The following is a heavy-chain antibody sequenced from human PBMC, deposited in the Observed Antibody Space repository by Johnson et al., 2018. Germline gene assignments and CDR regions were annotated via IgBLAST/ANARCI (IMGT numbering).Heavy chain of an antibody. V-gene: IGHV3-30-3*01. CDR1: GFIFNRHA. D-gene: IGHD5-18*01. CDR3: AKAPGYSYPNA. J-gene: IGHJ4*02. CDR2: ISFDGNNK. Sequence: QVQLVQSGGGVVQPGRSLRLSCVASGFIFNRHAMHWVRQVPGKGLEWVAVISFDGNNKYYADSVKGRFIISRDNSKSTLYLQMSMIRPEDTALYYCAKAPGYSYPNAWGQGTLVTVSS.